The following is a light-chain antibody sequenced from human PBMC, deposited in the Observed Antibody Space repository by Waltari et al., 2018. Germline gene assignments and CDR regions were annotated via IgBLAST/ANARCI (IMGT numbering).Light chain of an antibody. CDR1: QSISSH. V-gene: IGKV3-11*01. Sequence: EIVLTQSPATLSLSPGERATLSCWASQSISSHIAWYQHKPGQAPRLLVYDASNRATGIPARFSGSGSGTDLTLTIGSLEPEDFAVYYCQHGHTWPLSFGGGTKVEI. CDR3: QHGHTWPLS. CDR2: DAS. J-gene: IGKJ4*01.